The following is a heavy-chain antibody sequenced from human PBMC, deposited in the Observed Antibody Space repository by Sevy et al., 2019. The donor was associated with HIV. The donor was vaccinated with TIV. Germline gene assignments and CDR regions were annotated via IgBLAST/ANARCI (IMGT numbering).Heavy chain of an antibody. CDR1: GGSFSGYY. CDR2: INHSGSP. CDR3: ARDRVAAAGTNYYGMDV. D-gene: IGHD6-13*01. J-gene: IGHJ6*02. V-gene: IGHV4-34*01. Sequence: SETLSLTCAVYGGSFSGYYWSWIRQPPGKGLEWIGEINHSGSPNYNPSLKSRVPISVDTSKNQFSLKLSSVTAADTAVYYCARDRVAAAGTNYYGMDVWGQGTTVTVSS.